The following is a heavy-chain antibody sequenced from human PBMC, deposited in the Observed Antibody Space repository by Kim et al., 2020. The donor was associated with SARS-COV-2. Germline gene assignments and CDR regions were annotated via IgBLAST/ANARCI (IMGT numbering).Heavy chain of an antibody. CDR3: ARDAGSGWSAHYYGMDA. J-gene: IGHJ6*02. CDR2: IYTSGST. CDR1: GGSISSGSYY. V-gene: IGHV4-61*02. D-gene: IGHD6-19*01. Sequence: SETLSLTCTVSGGSISSGSYYWSWIRQPAGKGLEWIGRIYTSGSTNYNPSLKSRVTISVDTSKNQISLKLSSVTAADTAVYYCARDAGSGWSAHYYGMDAWGQGTTVTVSS.